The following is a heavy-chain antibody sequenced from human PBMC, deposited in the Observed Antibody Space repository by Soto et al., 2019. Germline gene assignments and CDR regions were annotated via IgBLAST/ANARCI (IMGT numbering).Heavy chain of an antibody. D-gene: IGHD1-1*01. Sequence: SETLSLTCSVSGGSINNNYYYWGWVRQPPGKGLEWIASVSFSGTTYYSPSLRGRITASIDTSRNQFSLKLISVTAADTAVYYCASKKLDVPAYFDYWGQGTLVTVSS. V-gene: IGHV4-39*01. CDR3: ASKKLDVPAYFDY. CDR2: VSFSGTT. J-gene: IGHJ4*02. CDR1: GGSINNNYYY.